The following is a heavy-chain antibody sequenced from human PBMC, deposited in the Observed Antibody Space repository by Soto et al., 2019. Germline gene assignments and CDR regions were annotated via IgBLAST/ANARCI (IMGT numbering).Heavy chain of an antibody. CDR3: TRRSYYYDSSGLYYGMDV. CDR1: GFTFSGSA. D-gene: IGHD3-22*01. Sequence: EVQLVESGGGLVQPGGSLKLSCAASGFTFSGSAMHWVRQASGKGLEWVGRIRSKANSYATAYAASVKGRFTISRDDSKNTAYLQMNSLKTEDTAVYYCTRRSYYYDSSGLYYGMDVWGQGTTVTVSS. J-gene: IGHJ6*02. CDR2: IRSKANSYAT. V-gene: IGHV3-73*01.